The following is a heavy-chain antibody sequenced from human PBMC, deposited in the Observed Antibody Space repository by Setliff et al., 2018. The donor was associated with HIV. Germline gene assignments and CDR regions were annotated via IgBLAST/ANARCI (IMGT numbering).Heavy chain of an antibody. J-gene: IGHJ6*03. CDR1: GGSISSYY. CDR2: ITSDSSYI. V-gene: IGHV3-21*06. D-gene: IGHD3-3*01. Sequence: NPSETLSLTCTVSGGSISSYYWSWIRQPPGKGLEWVSSITSDSSYIFNADSVKGRFTISRDNAKNSLYLQMNSLRAEDTAVYYCARDGTRLLAAMDVWGKGTTVTVSS. CDR3: ARDGTRLLAAMDV.